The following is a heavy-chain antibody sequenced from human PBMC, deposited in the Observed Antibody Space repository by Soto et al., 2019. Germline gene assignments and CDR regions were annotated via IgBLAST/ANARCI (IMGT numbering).Heavy chain of an antibody. V-gene: IGHV4-31*03. CDR3: ARLYCSGGSCYPGDWFDP. D-gene: IGHD2-15*01. CDR2: IYYSGST. CDR1: GGSISSGGYY. J-gene: IGHJ5*02. Sequence: PSETLSLTCTVSGGSISSGGYYWSWIRQHPGKGLEWIGYIYYSGSTYYNPSLKSRVTISVDTSKNQFSLKLSSVTAADTAVYYCARLYCSGGSCYPGDWFDPWGQGTLVTVSS.